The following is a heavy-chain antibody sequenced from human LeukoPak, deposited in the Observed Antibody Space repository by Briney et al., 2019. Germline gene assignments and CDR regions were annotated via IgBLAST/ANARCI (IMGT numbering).Heavy chain of an antibody. V-gene: IGHV4-38-2*02. Sequence: SETLSLTCTVSGYSISSGYYWGWIRQPPGKGLEWIGSIYHSGRTFYNPSLKSRVTISVDTSKNQFSLKLTSVTAADTAVYYCARGPDYGDYVIDYWGQGTLITVSS. D-gene: IGHD4-17*01. J-gene: IGHJ4*02. CDR3: ARGPDYGDYVIDY. CDR2: IYHSGRT. CDR1: GYSISSGYY.